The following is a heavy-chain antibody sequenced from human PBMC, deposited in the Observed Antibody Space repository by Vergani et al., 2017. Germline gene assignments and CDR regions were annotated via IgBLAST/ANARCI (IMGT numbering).Heavy chain of an antibody. D-gene: IGHD2/OR15-2a*01. CDR3: ARESDNRGWHEDY. CDR2: IYTSGST. Sequence: QVQLQESGPGLVKPSQTLSLTCSVSGGSISSGSYYWSWIRQPAGKGLEWIGHIYTSGSTYYNPSLKSRVTISLDTSNNQFSLKLNSVTAADTAVYYCARESDNRGWHEDYWGQGTLVTISS. CDR1: GGSISSGSYY. J-gene: IGHJ4*02. V-gene: IGHV4-61*02.